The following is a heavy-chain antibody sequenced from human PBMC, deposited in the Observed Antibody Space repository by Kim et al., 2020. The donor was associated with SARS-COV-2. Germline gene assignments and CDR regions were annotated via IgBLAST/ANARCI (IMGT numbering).Heavy chain of an antibody. CDR1: GGSISSYY. Sequence: SETLSLTCTVSGGSISSYYWSWIRQPPGKGLEWIGYIYYSGSTNYNPSLKSRVTISVDTSKNQFSLKLSSVTAADTAVYYCARDVTGSYGSGGFDYWGQGTLVTVSS. D-gene: IGHD1-26*01. CDR2: IYYSGST. CDR3: ARDVTGSYGSGGFDY. V-gene: IGHV4-59*01. J-gene: IGHJ4*02.